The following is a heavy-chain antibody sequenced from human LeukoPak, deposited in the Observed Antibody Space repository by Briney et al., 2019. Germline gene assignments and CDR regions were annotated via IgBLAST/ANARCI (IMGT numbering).Heavy chain of an antibody. D-gene: IGHD3-10*01. CDR3: AREKYGSGSYYFDY. J-gene: IGHJ4*02. CDR1: GGSISSYY. Sequence: SETLSLTCTVSGGSISSYYWSWIRQPPGKGLEWIGYIYYSGSTNYNPSLKSRVTISVDTSKNQFSLKLSSVTAADTAVYYCAREKYGSGSYYFDYWGQGTLVTVSS. V-gene: IGHV4-59*01. CDR2: IYYSGST.